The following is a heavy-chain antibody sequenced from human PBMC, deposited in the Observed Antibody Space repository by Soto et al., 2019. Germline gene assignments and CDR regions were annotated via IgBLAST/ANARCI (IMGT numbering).Heavy chain of an antibody. J-gene: IGHJ4*02. V-gene: IGHV4-59*08. Sequence: SETLSLTCTVSGGSISSYYWSWIRQPPGKGLEWIGYIYYSGSTNYNPSLKSRVTISVDTSKNQFSLKLSSVTAADTAVYYCAIHSVQHTNFDYWGPGTLVTVSS. CDR1: GGSISSYY. CDR3: AIHSVQHTNFDY. D-gene: IGHD2-2*01. CDR2: IYYSGST.